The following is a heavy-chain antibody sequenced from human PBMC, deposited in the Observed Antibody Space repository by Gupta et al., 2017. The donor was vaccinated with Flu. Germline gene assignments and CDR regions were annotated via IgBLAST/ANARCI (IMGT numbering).Heavy chain of an antibody. CDR2: LIAGGRSV. Sequence: YAMSWVRLAPAKGLQWVSSLIAGGRSVYYAASVRGRSTIYRDDSKNTLYLQLNSLRDEDTALYFCARGFPWLDRTGSFDLWGQGTMVTVS. D-gene: IGHD6-19*01. J-gene: IGHJ3*01. V-gene: IGHV3-23*01. CDR3: ARGFPWLDRTGSFDL. CDR1: YA.